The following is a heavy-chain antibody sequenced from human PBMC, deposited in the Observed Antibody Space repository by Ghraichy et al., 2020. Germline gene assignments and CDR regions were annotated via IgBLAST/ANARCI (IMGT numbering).Heavy chain of an antibody. CDR2: IYLGGST. CDR3: ARGRGRPSSYYLDY. D-gene: IGHD2-15*01. V-gene: IGHV4-30-2*01. J-gene: IGHJ4*02. CDR1: GGSISSGDYS. Sequence: SETLSLTCAVSGGSISSGDYSWIWVRQPPGKGLECIGYIYLGGSTHYNPSLKSRITISVDRSKNQFSLNLDSVTAADTAVYYCARGRGRPSSYYLDYWGQGTLVTVSS.